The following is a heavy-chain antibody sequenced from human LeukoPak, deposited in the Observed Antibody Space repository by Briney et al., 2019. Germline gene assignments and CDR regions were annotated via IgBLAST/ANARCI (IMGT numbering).Heavy chain of an antibody. CDR1: VSSYG. D-gene: IGHD4-23*01. CDR2: ISYDGSNK. V-gene: IGHV3-30*03. Sequence: PGGSLRLSCTASVSSYGMHWVRQAPGKGLEWVAVISYDGSNKYYADSVKGRFTISRDNSKNSVYLQMNSLRAEDTAVYYCARASGGGLYYYGMDVWGQGTTVTVSS. CDR3: ARASGGGLYYYGMDV. J-gene: IGHJ6*02.